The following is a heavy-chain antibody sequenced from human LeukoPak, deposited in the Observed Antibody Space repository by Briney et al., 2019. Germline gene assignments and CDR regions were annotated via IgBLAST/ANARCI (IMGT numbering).Heavy chain of an antibody. Sequence: SETLSLTCAVYGGSFSGYYWSWIRQPPGKGLEWIGEINHSGSTNYNPSLKSRVTISVDTSKNQFSLKLSSVTAADTAVYYCARTITIVGVVIMHNWFDPWDQGTLVTVSS. V-gene: IGHV4-34*01. CDR3: ARTITIVGVVIMHNWFDP. CDR2: INHSGST. J-gene: IGHJ5*02. D-gene: IGHD3-3*01. CDR1: GGSFSGYY.